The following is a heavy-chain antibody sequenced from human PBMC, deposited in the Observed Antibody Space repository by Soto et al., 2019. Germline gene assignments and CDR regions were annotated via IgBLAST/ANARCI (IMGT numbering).Heavy chain of an antibody. CDR1: GYTFTSYY. V-gene: IGHV1-46*01. CDR3: ARDVRELATVGSDY. D-gene: IGHD3-10*01. CDR2: IDPSYGTT. J-gene: IGHJ4*02. Sequence: QAQLVQSGAEVKKPGASVKISCKASGYTFTSYYMHWVRQAPGQGLEWMGVIDPSYGTTSYAQKFQGGVTMTRDKSTTTVYMEVSSLRSEDTAIYYCARDVRELATVGSDYWGQGTLVTVSS.